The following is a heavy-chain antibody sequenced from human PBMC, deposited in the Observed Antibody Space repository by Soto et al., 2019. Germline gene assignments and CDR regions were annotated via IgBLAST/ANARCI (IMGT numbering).Heavy chain of an antibody. V-gene: IGHV4-4*07. CDR1: GGSISSYY. J-gene: IGHJ6*02. CDR3: ARDVYGSSTSGYYYYAMDV. CDR2: IYSSGST. Sequence: QVQLQESGPGLVKPSETLSLTCTVSGGSISSYYWSWIRQPAGKGLGWIGRIYSSGSTDYNPALKSRVTMSVDTSKNQFSLKLSSVTAADTAVYYCARDVYGSSTSGYYYYAMDVWGQGATVTVSS. D-gene: IGHD2-2*01.